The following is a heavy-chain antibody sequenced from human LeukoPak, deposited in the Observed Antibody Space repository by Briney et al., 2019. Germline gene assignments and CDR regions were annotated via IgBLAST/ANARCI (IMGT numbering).Heavy chain of an antibody. D-gene: IGHD3-9*01. V-gene: IGHV3-9*01. CDR1: GFTFNDYA. Sequence: PGRSLRLSCATSGFTFNDYAMHWVRQAPGKGLEWVSGISSNSGSMFYADSVKGRFTISRDNGKNSLYLQMNSLRPEDTAMYYCAKDKRLRRGSDDILTARYHYDYYGMDVWGQGTRVTVSS. J-gene: IGHJ6*02. CDR3: AKDKRLRRGSDDILTARYHYDYYGMDV. CDR2: ISSNSGSM.